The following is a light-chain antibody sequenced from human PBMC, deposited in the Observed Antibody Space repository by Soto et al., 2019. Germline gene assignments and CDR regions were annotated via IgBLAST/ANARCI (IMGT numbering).Light chain of an antibody. CDR3: QQYESLPIT. Sequence: ETVMTQSPATLSVSPGERATLSCRASQSVSSALAWYQQKPGLPPRLLIYDASTRATGIPARFSGSGSGTDFTLTISSLQSQDFAVYYCQQYESLPITFGGGTKVEIK. V-gene: IGKV3-15*01. CDR2: DAS. CDR1: QSVSSA. J-gene: IGKJ4*01.